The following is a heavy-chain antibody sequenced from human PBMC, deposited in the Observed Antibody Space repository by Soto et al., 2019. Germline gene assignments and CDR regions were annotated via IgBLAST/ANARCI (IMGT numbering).Heavy chain of an antibody. V-gene: IGHV4-61*01. J-gene: IGHJ4*02. Sequence: SETLSLTCTVSGGSVSGGSYYWNWIRQPPGKGLEWIGYIYFSGRTNYNPSLKSRVTISIDTSKNQFSLKLTSATAADTAVYYCARGSNDIDYWGQGTLVTVSS. D-gene: IGHD1-1*01. CDR3: ARGSNDIDY. CDR2: IYFSGRT. CDR1: GGSVSGGSYY.